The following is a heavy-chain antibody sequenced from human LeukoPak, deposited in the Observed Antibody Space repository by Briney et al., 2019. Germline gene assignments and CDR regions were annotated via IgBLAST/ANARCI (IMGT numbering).Heavy chain of an antibody. CDR2: IYSGGST. CDR3: ARYWSSWSADY. V-gene: IGHV3-53*01. Sequence: GGSLRLSCAASGFTVSSNYMSWVRQAPGKGLEWVSVIYSGGSTYYADSVKGRFTISRDNPKNLLFLQINSLRVEDTAVYYCARYWSSWSADYWGQGILVTVSS. D-gene: IGHD6-13*01. CDR1: GFTVSSNY. J-gene: IGHJ4*02.